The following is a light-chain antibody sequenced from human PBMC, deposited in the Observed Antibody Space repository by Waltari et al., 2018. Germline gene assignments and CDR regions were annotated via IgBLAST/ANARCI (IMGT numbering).Light chain of an antibody. J-gene: IGLJ2*01. CDR3: SSFAGSNTVK. CDR2: EVS. V-gene: IGLV2-8*01. Sequence: QSALTQPPSASGSPGQSVTISCTGTSSDVGGYHYVSWYQQYPGKAPKLIVYEVSKRPSGVPDRFSGSKSGNTASLTVSGLQAEDEADCYCSSFAGSNTVKFGGGTKLTVL. CDR1: SSDVGGYHY.